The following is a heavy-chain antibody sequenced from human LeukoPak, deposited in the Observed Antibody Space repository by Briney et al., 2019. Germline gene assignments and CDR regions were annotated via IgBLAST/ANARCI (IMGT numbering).Heavy chain of an antibody. V-gene: IGHV3-33*01. J-gene: IGHJ4*02. CDR1: GFTFSSYG. CDR3: ARDYSFRQFDY. D-gene: IGHD6-13*01. Sequence: GGSLRLSCAASGFTFSSYGMHWVHQAPGKGLEWAAVIWYDGSNKYYADSVKGRFTISRDNSKNTLYLQMNSLRAEDTAVYYCARDYSFRQFDYWGQGTLVTVSS. CDR2: IWYDGSNK.